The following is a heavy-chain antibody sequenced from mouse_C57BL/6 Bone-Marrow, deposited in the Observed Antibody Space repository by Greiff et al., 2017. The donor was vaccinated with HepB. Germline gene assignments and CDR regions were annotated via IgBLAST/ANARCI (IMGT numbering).Heavy chain of an antibody. Sequence: EVHLVESGPGLVKPSQSLSLTCSVTGYSITSGYYWNWIRQFPGNKLEWMGYISYDGSNNYNPSLKNRISITRDTSKNQFFLKLNSVTTEDTATYYCARGGVGIYYDYVYAMDYWGQGTSVTVSS. CDR3: ARGGVGIYYDYVYAMDY. D-gene: IGHD2-4*01. J-gene: IGHJ4*01. CDR2: ISYDGSN. CDR1: GYSITSGYY. V-gene: IGHV3-6*01.